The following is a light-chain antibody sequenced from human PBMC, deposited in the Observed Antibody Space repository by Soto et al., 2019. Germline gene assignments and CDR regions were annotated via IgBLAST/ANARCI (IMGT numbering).Light chain of an antibody. Sequence: DIQMTQSPSSLSASVGDRVTLTCRASQGISNYLAWYQQKPGKVPKLLIYEASTLQSGVSSRFSGSGSGTDFTLTISSLQPDDFGTYYCQQYTTYYSFGQGTKVDIK. J-gene: IGKJ2*03. CDR1: QGISNY. CDR3: QQYTTYYS. CDR2: EAS. V-gene: IGKV1-27*01.